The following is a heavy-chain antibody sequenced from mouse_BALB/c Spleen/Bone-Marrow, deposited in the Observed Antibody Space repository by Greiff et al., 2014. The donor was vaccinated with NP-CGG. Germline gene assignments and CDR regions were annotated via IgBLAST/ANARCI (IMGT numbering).Heavy chain of an antibody. V-gene: IGHV2-9*02. CDR2: IGIGGST. Sequence: VKLMESGPGLVAPPQSLSITCTVSGFSLTSYGVHWVRQPPGKGLEWLGVIGIGGSTNYNSALMSRLSISKDNSKSQVFLKMNSLQTDDTAMYYCARASYYYGSRYDYWGQGTTLTVSS. CDR1: GFSLTSYG. D-gene: IGHD1-1*01. J-gene: IGHJ2*01. CDR3: ARASYYYGSRYDY.